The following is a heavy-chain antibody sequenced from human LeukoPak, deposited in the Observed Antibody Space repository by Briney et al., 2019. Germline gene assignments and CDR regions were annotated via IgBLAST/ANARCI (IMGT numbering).Heavy chain of an antibody. D-gene: IGHD5-18*01. CDR3: ARDSSYGPYYFDY. V-gene: IGHV3-11*04. J-gene: IGHJ4*02. CDR2: ISSSGNTT. Sequence: GGSLRLSCAASGFTFSDYYMSWIRQAPGKGLECVSYISSSGNTTYYSDSVRGRFTISRDNAKNPLHLQMNSLRAEDTAVYYCARDSSYGPYYFDYWGQGTLVTVSS. CDR1: GFTFSDYY.